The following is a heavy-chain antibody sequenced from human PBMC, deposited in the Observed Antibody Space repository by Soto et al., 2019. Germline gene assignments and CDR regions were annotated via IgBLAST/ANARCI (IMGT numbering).Heavy chain of an antibody. CDR3: ARDYLDYRFFDY. D-gene: IGHD4-4*01. CDR2: IWYDGSNK. J-gene: IGHJ4*02. Sequence: PGGSLRLSCAASGFTFSSYGMHWVRQAPGKGLEWVAVIWYDGSNKYYADSVKGRFTISRDNSKNTLYLQMNSLRAEDTAVYYCARDYLDYRFFDYWGQGTLVTVSS. CDR1: GFTFSSYG. V-gene: IGHV3-33*01.